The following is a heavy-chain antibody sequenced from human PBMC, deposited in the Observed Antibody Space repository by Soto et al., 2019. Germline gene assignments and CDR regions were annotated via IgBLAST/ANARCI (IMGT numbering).Heavy chain of an antibody. D-gene: IGHD2-15*01. CDR2: IDPSDSYT. CDR3: ARRRDGYCSGGSCYSYYYGMDV. J-gene: IGHJ6*02. CDR1: GYSFTSYW. Sequence: PGESLKIFCKGSGYSFTSYWISWMRQMPGKGLEWMGRIDPSDSYTNYSPSFQGHVTISADKSISTAYLQWSSLKASDTAMYYCARRRDGYCSGGSCYSYYYGMDVWGQGTTVTVS. V-gene: IGHV5-10-1*01.